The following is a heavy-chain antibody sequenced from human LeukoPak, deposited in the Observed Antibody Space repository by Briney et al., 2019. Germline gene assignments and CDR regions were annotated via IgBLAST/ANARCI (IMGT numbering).Heavy chain of an antibody. J-gene: IGHJ4*02. CDR2: IKSKTDGGTT. CDR3: TTGYCSSTSCYR. V-gene: IGHV3-15*01. Sequence: PGGSLRLSCAASGFTFSNAWMSWVRQAPGQGLEWVGRIKSKTDGGTTDYAAPVKGRFTISRDDSKNTLYLQMNSLKTEETAVYYCTTGYCSSTSCYRWGQGNLVTVSS. CDR1: GFTFSNAW. D-gene: IGHD2-2*01.